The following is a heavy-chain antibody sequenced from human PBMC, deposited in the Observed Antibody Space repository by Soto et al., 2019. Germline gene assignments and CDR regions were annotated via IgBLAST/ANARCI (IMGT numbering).Heavy chain of an antibody. CDR3: VQAPLAISWYIPLLAY. D-gene: IGHD6-13*01. Sequence: GLFLRLRYAAAGFTIGAYGVSWVLKAPEKGLEWVSDVSSSSSTIYYADSVKGRFTISRENAKNPLYLQMNSLREEETAFYYFVQAPLAISWYIPLLAYRVKGTPDT. CDR2: VSSSSSTI. J-gene: IGHJ4*02. V-gene: IGHV3-48*02. CDR1: GFTIGAYG.